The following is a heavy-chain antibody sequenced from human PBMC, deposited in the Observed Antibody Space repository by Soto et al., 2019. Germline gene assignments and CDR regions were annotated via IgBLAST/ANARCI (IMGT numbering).Heavy chain of an antibody. CDR1: GGSISSSSYY. CDR3: ARRLYYDSSGFGGGGMDV. V-gene: IGHV4-39*01. D-gene: IGHD3-22*01. J-gene: IGHJ6*04. Sequence: SETLSLTCTVSGGSISSSSYYWGWIRQPPGKGLEWIGSIYYSGSTYYNPSLKSRVTISVDTSKNQFSLKLSSVTAADTAVYYCARRLYYDSSGFGGGGMDVWGKGTTVTVSS. CDR2: IYYSGST.